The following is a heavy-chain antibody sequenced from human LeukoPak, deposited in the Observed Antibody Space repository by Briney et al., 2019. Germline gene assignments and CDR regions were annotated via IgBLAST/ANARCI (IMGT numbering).Heavy chain of an antibody. D-gene: IGHD3-10*01. Sequence: GGSLRLSCAASGFTFSSYSMNWVRQTPGKGLEWVSSISSSIGYIYYADSLRGRFTISRDNAKNSLYLQMNSLRAEDTAVYYCARDLVRGVTHYFGMDVWGQGTTVTVSS. V-gene: IGHV3-21*01. J-gene: IGHJ6*02. CDR1: GFTFSSYS. CDR2: ISSSIGYI. CDR3: ARDLVRGVTHYFGMDV.